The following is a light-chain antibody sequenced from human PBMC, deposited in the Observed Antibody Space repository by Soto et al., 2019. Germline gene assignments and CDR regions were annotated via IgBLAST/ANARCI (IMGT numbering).Light chain of an antibody. CDR3: QQRSNWPLT. V-gene: IGKV3D-20*02. CDR1: QSVTSSY. J-gene: IGKJ4*01. CDR2: AAS. Sequence: EIVLTQSPGTLSLSPGERATLSCRASQSVTSSYLAWYQQKPGQAPRLLIYAASSRASGIPARFSGSGSGTDFTLTISSLEPEDFAVYYCQQRSNWPLTFGGGTKVDI.